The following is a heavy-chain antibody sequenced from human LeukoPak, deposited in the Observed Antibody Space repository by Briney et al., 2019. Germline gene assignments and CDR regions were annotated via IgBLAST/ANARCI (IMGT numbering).Heavy chain of an antibody. CDR3: ARSPGWELQTGDY. V-gene: IGHV4-59*01. J-gene: IGHJ4*02. D-gene: IGHD1-26*01. Sequence: SETLSLTCTVSGGSISSYYWSWIRQPPGKGLEWIGYIYYSGSTNYNPSLKSRVTISVDTSKNQFSLKLNSVTAADTAVYYCARSPGWELQTGDYWGQGTLVTVSS. CDR2: IYYSGST. CDR1: GGSISSYY.